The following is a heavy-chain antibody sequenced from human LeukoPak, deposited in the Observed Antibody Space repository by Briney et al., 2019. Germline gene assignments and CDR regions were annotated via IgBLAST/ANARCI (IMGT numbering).Heavy chain of an antibody. Sequence: GGSLRLSCAASGFTFSSYATSWVRQAPGKGLEWVSTISGSGGSTYYPDSVQGRFTISRDNSKNTLYLQMNSLRAEDTAIYYCAKVTMMVVVRSYCDYWGQGTLVTVSS. CDR3: AKVTMMVVVRSYCDY. D-gene: IGHD3-22*01. V-gene: IGHV3-23*01. CDR2: ISGSGGST. J-gene: IGHJ4*02. CDR1: GFTFSSYA.